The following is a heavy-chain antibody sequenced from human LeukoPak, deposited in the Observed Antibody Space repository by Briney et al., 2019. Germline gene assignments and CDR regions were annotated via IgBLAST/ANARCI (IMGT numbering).Heavy chain of an antibody. D-gene: IGHD2-2*01. J-gene: IGHJ4*02. CDR3: ARGGVVLMYDY. Sequence: SETLSLTCTVPGGSISSGSYYWSWIRQPAGKGLEWIGRIYTSGNTDYNPSLKSRVTISVGTSKNQFSLRLSSVTAADTAVYYCARGGVVLMYDYWGQGTLVTVSS. CDR1: GGSISSGSYY. V-gene: IGHV4-61*02. CDR2: IYTSGNT.